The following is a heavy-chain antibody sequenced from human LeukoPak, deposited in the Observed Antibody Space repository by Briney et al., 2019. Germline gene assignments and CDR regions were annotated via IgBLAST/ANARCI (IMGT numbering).Heavy chain of an antibody. Sequence: PGGSLRLSCAASGFTFSSYWMSWVRQAPGKGLEWVANINKDGGEKYYADSVKGRFTISRDNSKNTLYLQMNSLRAEDTAVYYCANLSIDYWGQGTLVTVSS. J-gene: IGHJ4*02. V-gene: IGHV3-7*01. D-gene: IGHD2/OR15-2a*01. CDR1: GFTFSSYW. CDR2: INKDGGEK. CDR3: ANLSIDY.